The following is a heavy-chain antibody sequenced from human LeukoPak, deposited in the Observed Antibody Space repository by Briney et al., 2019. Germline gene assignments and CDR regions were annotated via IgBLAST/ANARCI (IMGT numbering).Heavy chain of an antibody. CDR2: IYYSGST. CDR3: ASQNCSSTSCYKGGYYYYMDV. D-gene: IGHD2-2*02. V-gene: IGHV4-39*01. Sequence: NPSETLSLTCTVSGGSISSSSYYWGWIRQPPGKGLEWIGSIYYSGSTYYNPSLKSRVTISVDTSKNQFSLKLSSVTAADTAVYYCASQNCSSTSCYKGGYYYYMDVWGKGTTVTVSS. CDR1: GGSISSSSYY. J-gene: IGHJ6*03.